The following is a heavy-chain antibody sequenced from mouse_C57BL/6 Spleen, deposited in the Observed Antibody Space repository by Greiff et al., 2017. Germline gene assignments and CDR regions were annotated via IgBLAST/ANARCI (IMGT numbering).Heavy chain of an antibody. CDR1: GFSLTSYG. Sequence: VKLVESGPGLVQPSQSLSITCTVSGFSLTSYGVHWVRQSPGKGLEWLGVIWRGGSTDYNAAFMSRLSITKDNSKSQVFFKMNSLQADDTAIYYCAHITTVVATDWYFEVWGTGTTVTVSS. CDR3: AHITTVVATDWYFEV. CDR2: IWRGGST. J-gene: IGHJ1*03. V-gene: IGHV2-5*01. D-gene: IGHD1-1*01.